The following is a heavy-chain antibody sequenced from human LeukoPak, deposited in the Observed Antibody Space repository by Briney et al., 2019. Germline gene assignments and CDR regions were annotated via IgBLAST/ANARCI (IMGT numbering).Heavy chain of an antibody. Sequence: PSETLSLTCTVSGGSISSYYWSWIRQPPGKGLEWIGYIYYSGSTNYNPSLKSRVTISVDTSKNQFSLKLSSVTAADTAVYYCARAVSRRELLYSYWGQGTLVTVSS. CDR3: ARAVSRRELLYSY. CDR2: IYYSGST. V-gene: IGHV4-59*01. CDR1: GGSISSYY. D-gene: IGHD1-26*01. J-gene: IGHJ4*02.